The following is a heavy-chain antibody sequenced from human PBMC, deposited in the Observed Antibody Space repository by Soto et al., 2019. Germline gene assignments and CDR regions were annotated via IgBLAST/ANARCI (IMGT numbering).Heavy chain of an antibody. CDR1: GDSVSSNSAA. J-gene: IGHJ5*01. CDR3: ARTSGWFDY. CDR2: TYYRSKWYI. Sequence: SQTLSLTCAISGDSVSSNSAAWNWIRQSPSRGLEYLGRTYYRSKWYIEYASSVKSRMTIKPDKTKNQFSLQLNSMTPDDTGVYYCARTSGWFDYWGPGTLVTVSS. V-gene: IGHV6-1*01. D-gene: IGHD2-2*01.